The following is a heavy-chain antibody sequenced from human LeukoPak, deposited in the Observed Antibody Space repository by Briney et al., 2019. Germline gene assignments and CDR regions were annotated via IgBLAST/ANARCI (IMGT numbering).Heavy chain of an antibody. CDR3: ATEYVRTHYFDW. V-gene: IGHV1-46*02. Sequence: RASVRVSCKASGYXLNTYHMHWVRQAPGQGLEWMGIITSTGTTTICAQKFQGRVTMTRDTSTSTVYMDLSSLRSDDTAVYYCATEYVRTHYFDWWGQGTLVTVSS. CDR2: ITSTGTTT. J-gene: IGHJ4*02. CDR1: GYXLNTYH. D-gene: IGHD3-16*01.